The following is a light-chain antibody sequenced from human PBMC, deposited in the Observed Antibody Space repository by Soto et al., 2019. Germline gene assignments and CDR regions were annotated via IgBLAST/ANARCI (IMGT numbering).Light chain of an antibody. CDR1: QSISSY. J-gene: IGKJ1*01. Sequence: DIQMTQSPSSLSASVGDRVTITCRASQSISSYLNWYQQKPGKAPKLLIYAASSLQSGVPSRFSGSGSGTDFTLTISSLQPLDFATYYCQQSYRTPQTFGQGTKV. V-gene: IGKV1-39*01. CDR2: AAS. CDR3: QQSYRTPQT.